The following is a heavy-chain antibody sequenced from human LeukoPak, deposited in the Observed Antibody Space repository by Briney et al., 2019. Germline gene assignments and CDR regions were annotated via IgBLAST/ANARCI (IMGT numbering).Heavy chain of an antibody. CDR3: ARVYYDILTGYYGVFDY. CDR2: ISSSGSTI. Sequence: GGSLRLSCAASGFTFSSYEMNWVRQAPGKGLEWVSYISSSGSTIYYADSVKGRFTISRDNAKNSLYLQMNSLRAEDTAVYYCARVYYDILTGYYGVFDYWGQGTLVTASS. CDR1: GFTFSSYE. V-gene: IGHV3-48*03. D-gene: IGHD3-9*01. J-gene: IGHJ4*02.